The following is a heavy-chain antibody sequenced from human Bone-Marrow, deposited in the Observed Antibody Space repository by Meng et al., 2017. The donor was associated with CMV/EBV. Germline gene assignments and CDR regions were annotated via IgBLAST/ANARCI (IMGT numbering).Heavy chain of an antibody. Sequence: GGSLRLSCAASGIIVSDNHMHWVRQAPGKGLEWVSILYSGGKTYYADSVKGRFTISRDNSKNTLYLQMNSLRAEDTAVYYCARDPEYSSSRRVAFDIWGQGTMVTVS. J-gene: IGHJ3*02. CDR1: GIIVSDNH. CDR3: ARDPEYSSSRRVAFDI. CDR2: LYSGGKT. V-gene: IGHV3-66*02. D-gene: IGHD6-6*01.